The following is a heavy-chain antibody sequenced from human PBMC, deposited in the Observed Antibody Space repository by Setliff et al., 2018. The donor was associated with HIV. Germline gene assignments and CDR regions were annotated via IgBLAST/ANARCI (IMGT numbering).Heavy chain of an antibody. CDR1: GYTFTSCF. CDR2: SIPLFKTV. J-gene: IGHJ4*02. CDR3: ARERRVDIAVVPAAKGTFDY. D-gene: IGHD2-2*01. V-gene: IGHV1-69*06. Sequence: SVKVSCKASGYTFTSCFLHWVRQAPGQGLEWMGGSIPLFKTVNYAQKFQGRVTITADKSTSTAYMELSSLRSEDTAVYFCARERRVDIAVVPAAKGTFDYWGQGTLVTVS.